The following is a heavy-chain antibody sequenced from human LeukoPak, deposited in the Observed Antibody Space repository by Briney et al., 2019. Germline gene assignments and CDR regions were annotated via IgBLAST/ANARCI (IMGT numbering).Heavy chain of an antibody. CDR1: GGSISSGGYS. D-gene: IGHD1-7*01. CDR2: IYHSGST. CDR3: ARGHNWNYWQSYGMDV. Sequence: SETLSLTCAVSGGSISSGGYSWSWIRQPPGKGLEWIGYIYHSGSTYYNPSLKSRVTISVDRSKNQFSLKLSSVTAADTAVYYCARGHNWNYWQSYGMDVWGQGTTVTVSS. J-gene: IGHJ6*02. V-gene: IGHV4-30-2*01.